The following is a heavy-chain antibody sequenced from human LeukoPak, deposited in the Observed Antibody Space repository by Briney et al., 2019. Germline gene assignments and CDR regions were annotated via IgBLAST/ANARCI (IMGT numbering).Heavy chain of an antibody. J-gene: IGHJ4*02. Sequence: SETLSLTCTVSGGSISSSSYYWGWIRQPPGKGLEWIGSIYYSGSTYYNPSLKSRVTISVDTSKNQFSLKLSSVTAADTAVYYCASTLRQRYFFDYWGQGTLVTVSS. CDR1: GGSISSSSYY. CDR3: ASTLRQRYFFDY. D-gene: IGHD4-17*01. CDR2: IYYSGST. V-gene: IGHV4-39*01.